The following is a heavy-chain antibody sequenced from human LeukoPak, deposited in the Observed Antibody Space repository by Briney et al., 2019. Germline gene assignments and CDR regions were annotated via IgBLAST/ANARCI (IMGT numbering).Heavy chain of an antibody. D-gene: IGHD3-10*01. CDR3: AIKYYYGSGSGVYYGMDV. CDR1: GYTFTGYY. CDR2: INPNSGGT. Sequence: ASVKVSCKASGYTFTGYYMHWVRQAPGQGLEWMGWINPNSGGTNYAQKFQGRVTMTRDTSISTAYMELSRLRSDDTAVYYCAIKYYYGSGSGVYYGMDVWGQGTTGTVSS. V-gene: IGHV1-2*02. J-gene: IGHJ6*02.